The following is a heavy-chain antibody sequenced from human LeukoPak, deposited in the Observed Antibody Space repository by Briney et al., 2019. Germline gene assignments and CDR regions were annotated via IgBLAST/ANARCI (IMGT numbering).Heavy chain of an antibody. D-gene: IGHD3-9*01. CDR1: GGSFSGYY. V-gene: IGHV4-34*01. CDR3: ASGLRYFDLYY. CDR2: INHSGST. Sequence: PSETLSLTCAVYGGSFSGYYWSWIGQPPGKGLEWIGEINHSGSTKYNPSLKSRVTISVDTSKNQFSLKLSSVTAADTAVYYCASGLRYFDLYYWGQGTLVTVSS. J-gene: IGHJ4*02.